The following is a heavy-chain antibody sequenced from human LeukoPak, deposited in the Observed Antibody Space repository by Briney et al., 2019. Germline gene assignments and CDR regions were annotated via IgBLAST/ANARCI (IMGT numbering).Heavy chain of an antibody. Sequence: GGSLRLSCVASGFTFSSYEMNWVRQAPGKGLEWVSNIRSSGSNIYHADSVKGRFTISRDNAKNSLYLQMNSLRAEDTAVYYCARINYDSSAYPLGGVFDYWGQGTLVTVSS. V-gene: IGHV3-48*03. J-gene: IGHJ4*02. CDR1: GFTFSSYE. CDR3: ARINYDSSAYPLGGVFDY. CDR2: IRSSGSNI. D-gene: IGHD3-22*01.